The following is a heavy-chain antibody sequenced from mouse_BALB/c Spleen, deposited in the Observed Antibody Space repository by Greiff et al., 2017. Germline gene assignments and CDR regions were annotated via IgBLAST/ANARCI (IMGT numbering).Heavy chain of an antibody. V-gene: IGHV5-12-2*01. CDR1: GFTFSSYT. J-gene: IGHJ3*01. D-gene: IGHD1-1*01. CDR3: ARVITTVEGAWFAY. CDR2: ISNGGGST. Sequence: EVKLVESGGGLVQPGGSLKLSCAASGFTFSSYTMSWVRQTPEKRLEWVAYISNGGGSTYYPDTVKGRFTISRDNAKNTLYLQMSSLKSEDTAMYYCARVITTVEGAWFAYWGQGTLVTVSA.